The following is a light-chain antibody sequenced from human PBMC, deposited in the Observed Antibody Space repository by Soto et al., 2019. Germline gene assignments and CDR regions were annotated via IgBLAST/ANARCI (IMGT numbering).Light chain of an antibody. J-gene: IGKJ1*01. CDR1: QSVSNNH. CDR3: QQYGSSGT. Sequence: IVLTQSPGTLSRSPGERATLSCRASQSVSNNHLAWYQQNPGQAPRLLIYDASNRATGIPDRFSGSGSGTDFTLTISRLEPEDFAVYYCQQYGSSGTFGQGTEVDIK. CDR2: DAS. V-gene: IGKV3-20*01.